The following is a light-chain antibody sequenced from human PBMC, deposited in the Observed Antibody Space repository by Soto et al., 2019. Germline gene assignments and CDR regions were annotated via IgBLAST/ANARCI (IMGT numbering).Light chain of an antibody. V-gene: IGKV3-11*01. CDR1: QSISTN. CDR3: QQRSTLPLT. J-gene: IGKJ4*01. CDR2: GAS. Sequence: EIVVTQSPATLSLSPGERATLSCRTSQSISTNLAWYQQKPGQAPRLLIYGASNRATGITARFTGSGSGTDFTLTISSLEPEDFAVYYCQQRSTLPLTFGGGTKVEIK.